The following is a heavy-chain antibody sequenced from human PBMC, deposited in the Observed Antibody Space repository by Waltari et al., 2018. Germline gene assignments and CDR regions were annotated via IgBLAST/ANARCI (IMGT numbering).Heavy chain of an antibody. CDR1: GGSFSGSY. CDR3: ASQSIVRGVISGPNWFDP. J-gene: IGHJ5*02. D-gene: IGHD3-10*01. Sequence: QVQLQQWGAGLLKPSETLSLTCAVYGGSFSGSYWSWLRQPPGKGLEWIGEINHSGSTNYNPSLKSLVTISVDTSKNQFALKLSSVTAADTAVYYCASQSIVRGVISGPNWFDPWGQGTLVTVSS. V-gene: IGHV4-34*01. CDR2: INHSGST.